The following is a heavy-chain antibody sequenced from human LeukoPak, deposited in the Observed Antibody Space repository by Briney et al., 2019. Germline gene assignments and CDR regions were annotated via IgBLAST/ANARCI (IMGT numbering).Heavy chain of an antibody. J-gene: IGHJ4*02. CDR2: INPNSGGT. V-gene: IGHV1-2*02. Sequence: GASVKVSCKASGYTFTDYYIHWVRQAPGQGLECMGWINPNSGGTNYAQKFQGRVTMTRDTSIRTAYMELSSLRSDDTAVYYCARVDWLPRGGLIYWGQGTPVTVSS. CDR3: ARVDWLPRGGLIY. CDR1: GYTFTDYY. D-gene: IGHD3-9*01.